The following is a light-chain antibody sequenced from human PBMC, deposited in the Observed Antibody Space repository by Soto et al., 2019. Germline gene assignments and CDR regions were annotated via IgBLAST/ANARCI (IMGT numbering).Light chain of an antibody. CDR3: TSSRTTTPILYV. V-gene: IGLV2-14*01. J-gene: IGLJ1*01. CDR1: SSDIGGYNF. CDR2: EVS. Sequence: QSALTQPASVSGSPGQSITISCTGTSSDIGGYNFVSWYQHHPGRAPKLMIYEVSNRPSVVFHRFSGSKTGDTASLTISGLQAEDDADYYYTSSRTTTPILYVFGTGTKLTVL.